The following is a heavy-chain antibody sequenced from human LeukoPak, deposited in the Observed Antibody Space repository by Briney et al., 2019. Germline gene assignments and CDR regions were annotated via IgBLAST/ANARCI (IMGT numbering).Heavy chain of an antibody. V-gene: IGHV4-38-2*01. CDR1: GYSISSSYY. CDR2: IYHSGST. Sequence: ASETLSLTCAVSGYSISSSYYWGWIRQPPGKGLGWIGNIYHSGSTYYNPSLKSRVTISVDTSKNQFSLKLSSVTAADTAVYYCARLKQYQLLSNWFDPWGQGTLVTVSS. J-gene: IGHJ5*02. CDR3: ARLKQYQLLSNWFDP. D-gene: IGHD2-2*01.